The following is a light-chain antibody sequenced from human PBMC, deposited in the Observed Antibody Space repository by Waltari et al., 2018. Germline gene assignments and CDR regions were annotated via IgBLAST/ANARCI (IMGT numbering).Light chain of an antibody. CDR1: SSNIGSHV. V-gene: IGLV1-44*01. CDR2: SND. J-gene: IGLJ2*01. CDR3: ATWDFSLGAPL. Sequence: QSVLTQPPSVSATPGQRVIISCSGGSSNIGSHVVNWYQQLPGAAPNLLIYSNDERPSGVPDRFPGSKSGTSASLAISGLQSDDEGDYYCATWDFSLGAPLFGGGTKVTVL.